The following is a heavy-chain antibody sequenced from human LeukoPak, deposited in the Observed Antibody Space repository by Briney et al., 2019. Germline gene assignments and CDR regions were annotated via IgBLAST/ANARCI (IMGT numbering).Heavy chain of an antibody. V-gene: IGHV3-23*01. CDR1: GFSFWSYG. Sequence: GGSLRLSCAASGFSFWSYGMSQLREAPGKGLEGVSTTPDSGASTWYADSVKGRFTISRDNSKNTLQLQMNSLRAEDTAVYYCARRDVVVTGHYFDYWGQGILVTVSS. CDR2: TPDSGAST. J-gene: IGHJ4*02. D-gene: IGHD2-21*02. CDR3: ARRDVVVTGHYFDY.